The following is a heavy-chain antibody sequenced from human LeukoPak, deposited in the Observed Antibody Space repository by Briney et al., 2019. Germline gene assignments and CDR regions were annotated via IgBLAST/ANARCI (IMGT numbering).Heavy chain of an antibody. CDR3: ARITGKYYYYYYYMDV. Sequence: GGSLRLSCAASGFTFSDYYMSWIRQAPGKGLEWVSYISSSGSTIYYADSVKGRFTISRDNAKNSLYLQMNSLRAEDTAVYYCARITGKYYYYYYYMDVWGKGTTVTVSS. V-gene: IGHV3-11*01. D-gene: IGHD1-20*01. CDR1: GFTFSDYY. J-gene: IGHJ6*03. CDR2: ISSSGSTI.